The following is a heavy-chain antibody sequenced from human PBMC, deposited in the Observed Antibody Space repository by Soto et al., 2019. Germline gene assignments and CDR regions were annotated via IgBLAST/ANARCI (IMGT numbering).Heavy chain of an antibody. J-gene: IGHJ4*02. V-gene: IGHV4-30-4*01. CDR1: GGSISSGDYY. D-gene: IGHD1-7*01. CDR3: AIERGTTSSARPYIAY. Sequence: QVQLQESGPGLVKPSQTLSLTCTVSGGSISSGDYYWSWIRQPPGKGLAWIGYIYYSGSTYYNPSLKSRVTISVDTSKNQCPLKLSSVAAADTAVYYCAIERGTTSSARPYIAYWGQGTLVTVSS. CDR2: IYYSGST.